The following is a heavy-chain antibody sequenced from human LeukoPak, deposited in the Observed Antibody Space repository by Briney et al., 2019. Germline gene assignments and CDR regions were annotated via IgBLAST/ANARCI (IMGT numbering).Heavy chain of an antibody. CDR2: IKQDGSEK. J-gene: IGHJ4*02. D-gene: IGHD1-1*01. CDR1: GFTFSSYW. Sequence: RPGGSLRLSCAASGFTFSSYWMTWVRQAPGKGLEWVANIKQDGSEKYYVDSVKGRFTISRDNSKNTLYLQMNSLRAEDTAVYHCAKLRQLSSYWGQGTLVTVSS. CDR3: AKLRQLSSY. V-gene: IGHV3-7*03.